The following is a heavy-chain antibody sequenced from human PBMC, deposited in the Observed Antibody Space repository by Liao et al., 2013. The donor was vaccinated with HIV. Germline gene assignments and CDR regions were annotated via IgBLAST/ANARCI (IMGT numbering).Heavy chain of an antibody. CDR1: GGSISSYY. J-gene: IGHJ4*02. V-gene: IGHV4-4*07. CDR3: ARVGHLGISVYYFDY. Sequence: QLQLQESGPGLVKPSETLSLTCTVSGGSISSYYWSWIRQPAGKGLEWIGRIYTSGSTNYNPSLKSRVTMSVDTSKNQFSLKLSSVTAADTAVYYCARVGHLGISVYYFDYWGQGTLVTVSS. D-gene: IGHD3-16*01. CDR2: IYTSGST.